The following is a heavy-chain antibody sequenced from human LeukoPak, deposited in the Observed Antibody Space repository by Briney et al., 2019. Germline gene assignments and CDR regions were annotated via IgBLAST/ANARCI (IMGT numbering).Heavy chain of an antibody. J-gene: IGHJ4*02. CDR1: GYTFTSYG. V-gene: IGHV1-18*01. D-gene: IGHD3-22*01. Sequence: GASVKVSCKASGYTFTSYGISWVRQAPGQGLEWMGWISAYNGNTNYAQKLQGRVTMTTDTSTSTAYMELRGLRSDDTAVYYCARIYYDSSGYPYYFDYWGQGTLVTVSS. CDR3: ARIYYDSSGYPYYFDY. CDR2: ISAYNGNT.